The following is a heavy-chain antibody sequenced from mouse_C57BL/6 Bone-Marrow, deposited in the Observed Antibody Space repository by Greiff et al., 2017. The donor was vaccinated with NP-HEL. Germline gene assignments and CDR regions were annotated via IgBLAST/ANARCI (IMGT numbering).Heavy chain of an antibody. CDR2: ISNLAYSI. CDR1: GFTFSDYG. V-gene: IGHV5-15*01. Sequence: DVMLVESGGGLVQPGGSLKLSCAASGFTFSDYGMAWVRQAPRKGPEWVAFISNLAYSIYYADTVTGRFTISRENAKNTLYLEMSSLRSEDTAMYYCARHHGSSLWAMDYWGQGTSVTVSS. J-gene: IGHJ4*01. D-gene: IGHD1-1*01. CDR3: ARHHGSSLWAMDY.